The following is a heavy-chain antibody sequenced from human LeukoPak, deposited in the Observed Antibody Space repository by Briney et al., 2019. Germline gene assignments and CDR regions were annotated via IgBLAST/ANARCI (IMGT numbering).Heavy chain of an antibody. V-gene: IGHV4-39*07. CDR3: AMRGAGYYYYYMDV. CDR1: GGPISSSSYY. Sequence: SETLSLTCTVSGGPISSSSYYWGWIRQPPGKGLEWIGSIYYSGSTYYNPSLKSRVTISVDTSKNQFSLKLSSVTAADTAVYYCAMRGAGYYYYYMDVWGKGTTVTISS. CDR2: IYYSGST. D-gene: IGHD1-26*01. J-gene: IGHJ6*03.